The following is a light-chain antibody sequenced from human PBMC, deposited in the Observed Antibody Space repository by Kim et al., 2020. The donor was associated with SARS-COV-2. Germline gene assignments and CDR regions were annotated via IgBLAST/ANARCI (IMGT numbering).Light chain of an antibody. CDR2: GAS. CDR3: QQYNNRPPVT. CDR1: QSVSSN. J-gene: IGKJ5*01. Sequence: EIVMTQSPATLSVSPGERATLSCRASQSVSSNLAWYQQQPGQAPRLLIYGASTRATGIPARFSGSGSGTEFTLTISSLQSEDFAVDYCQQYNNRPPVTFGQGTRLEIK. V-gene: IGKV3-15*01.